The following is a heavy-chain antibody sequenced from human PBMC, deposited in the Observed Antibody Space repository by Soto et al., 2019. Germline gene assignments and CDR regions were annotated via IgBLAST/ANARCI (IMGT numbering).Heavy chain of an antibody. D-gene: IGHD3-3*01. Sequence: QVQLVPSGAEVKKPGASLKVSCQASGYTFTSYGISWVRQAPGKGPDWMGWITAYNGNTKYAQKPQGRVTMTTDTSTSPAYMEMTSLRSDDTAGYYWARDPDVLRFVEGFDYGMDVWGQGTTVTLSS. CDR1: GYTFTSYG. V-gene: IGHV1-18*01. J-gene: IGHJ6*02. CDR2: ITAYNGNT. CDR3: ARDPDVLRFVEGFDYGMDV.